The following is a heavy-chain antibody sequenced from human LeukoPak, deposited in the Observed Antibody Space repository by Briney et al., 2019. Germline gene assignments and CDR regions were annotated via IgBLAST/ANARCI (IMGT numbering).Heavy chain of an antibody. V-gene: IGHV3-53*01. CDR2: IYSGGST. Sequence: GGSLRLSCAASGFAVSNNYMAWVRQAPGKGLEWVSVIYSGGSTYYADSVKGRFTISRDNSKNTLYLQMNSLKAEDTAVYYCARARFGEYLDYWGQGTLVTVSS. D-gene: IGHD3-10*01. J-gene: IGHJ4*02. CDR3: ARARFGEYLDY. CDR1: GFAVSNNY.